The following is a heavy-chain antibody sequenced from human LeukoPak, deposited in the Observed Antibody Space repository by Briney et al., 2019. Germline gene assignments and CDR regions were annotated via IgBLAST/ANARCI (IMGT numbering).Heavy chain of an antibody. CDR1: GGSISSHY. Sequence: SETLSLTCTVSGGSISSHYWSWIRQPPGMGLEWIGYVRDTGTTKDNPSLNSRVTLSADTSKNQLSLRLSSVTAADTAVYYCATIKRGSIYGYFDSWGQGSLVTVSS. V-gene: IGHV4-59*11. CDR3: ATIKRGSIYGYFDS. J-gene: IGHJ4*02. CDR2: VRDTGTT. D-gene: IGHD5-18*01.